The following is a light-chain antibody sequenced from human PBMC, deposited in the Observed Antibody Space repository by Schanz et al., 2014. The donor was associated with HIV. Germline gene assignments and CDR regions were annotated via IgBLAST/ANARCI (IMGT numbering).Light chain of an antibody. V-gene: IGLV2-14*03. CDR3: CSYAGSYTFV. CDR1: SNDGGGYNF. J-gene: IGLJ1*01. CDR2: DVS. Sequence: QSVLTQPASVSGSPGQSITISCTGTSNDGGGYNFASWSQQHPGKAPKLIIYDVSNRPSGVSNRFSGSKSGITASLTISGLQAEDEADYYCCSYAGSYTFVFGTGTKLTVL.